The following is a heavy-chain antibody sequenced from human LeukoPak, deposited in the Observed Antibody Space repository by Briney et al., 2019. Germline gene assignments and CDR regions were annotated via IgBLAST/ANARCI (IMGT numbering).Heavy chain of an antibody. CDR2: INAGNGNT. CDR1: GYTFTSYA. Sequence: GASVKVSCKASGYTFTSYAMHWVRQAPGQRLEWMGWINAGNGNTKYSQKFQGRVTITRDTSASTAYMELSSLRSDDTAVYYCAGIAAAGTGGGYNWFDPWGQGTLVTVSS. V-gene: IGHV1-3*01. D-gene: IGHD6-13*01. J-gene: IGHJ5*02. CDR3: AGIAAAGTGGGYNWFDP.